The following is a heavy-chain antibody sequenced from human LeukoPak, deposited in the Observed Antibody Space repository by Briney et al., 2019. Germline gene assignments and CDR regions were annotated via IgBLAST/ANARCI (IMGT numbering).Heavy chain of an antibody. J-gene: IGHJ4*02. CDR1: GFTFSSYA. Sequence: HTGGSLRLSCAASGFTFSSYAMHWVRQAPGKGLEWVALIWYDGSNKYYADSVKGRLTISRDNSKNTLYLQMNSLRAEDTAVYYCAREGPRGNSQFDYWGQGTLVTVSS. CDR3: AREGPRGNSQFDY. CDR2: IWYDGSNK. V-gene: IGHV3-33*08. D-gene: IGHD2/OR15-2a*01.